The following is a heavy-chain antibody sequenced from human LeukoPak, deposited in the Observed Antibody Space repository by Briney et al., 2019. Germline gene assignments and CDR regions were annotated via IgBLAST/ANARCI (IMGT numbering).Heavy chain of an antibody. CDR3: AREGSSTAHFDY. Sequence: SETLSLTCAVYGGSFSGYYWTWIRQPPGKGLEWIGEINHSGSTKYNPSLKSRVTPSVDTSKNQFSLKVSSVTAADTAVYYCAREGSSTAHFDYWGQGTLVTVSS. J-gene: IGHJ4*02. CDR1: GGSFSGYY. CDR2: INHSGST. V-gene: IGHV4-34*01. D-gene: IGHD4-11*01.